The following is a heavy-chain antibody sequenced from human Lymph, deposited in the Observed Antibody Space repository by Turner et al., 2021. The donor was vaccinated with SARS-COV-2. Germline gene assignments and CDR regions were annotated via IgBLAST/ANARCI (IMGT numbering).Heavy chain of an antibody. D-gene: IGHD2-15*01. CDR3: ATKYCSGGSCSYFDY. CDR2: IYHSGST. Sequence: QVQLQESGPGLVKPSGTLSLTCAVSGGSISSTNWWSWVRQPPGKGLEWIGEIYHSGSTNYNPSLKGRVTISVDKSKNQFSLKLSSVTAADTAVYYCATKYCSGGSCSYFDYWGQGTLVTVSS. CDR1: GGSISSTNW. J-gene: IGHJ4*02. V-gene: IGHV4-4*02.